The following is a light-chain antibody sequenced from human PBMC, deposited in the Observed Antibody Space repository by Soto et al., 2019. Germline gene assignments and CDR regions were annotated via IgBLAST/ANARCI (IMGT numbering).Light chain of an antibody. CDR3: QQYDNLLPWT. J-gene: IGKJ1*01. V-gene: IGKV1-33*01. Sequence: DIQMTQSPSSLSASVGDRVTITCQASQDISNYLNWYQQKPGKAPKLLIYDASNLETGVPSRFSGSGSGTGFTFTISSLQPEDIATYYCQQYDNLLPWTFGQGTKVDIK. CDR1: QDISNY. CDR2: DAS.